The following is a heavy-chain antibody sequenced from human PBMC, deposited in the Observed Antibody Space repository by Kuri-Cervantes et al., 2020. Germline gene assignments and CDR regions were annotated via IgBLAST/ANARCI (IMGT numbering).Heavy chain of an antibody. J-gene: IGHJ3*02. D-gene: IGHD3-22*01. CDR3: SRLEDSLDI. CDR1: GFTFSGSA. V-gene: IGHV3-73*01. CDR2: IRSKAHNYAT. Sequence: GESLKISCAASGFTFSGSAIHWVRQASGKGLEWVGRIRSKAHNYATAYAASVEGRFTISRDDSKNTAYLQMNSLKTGDTAVYYCSRLEDSLDIWGQGTMVTVSS.